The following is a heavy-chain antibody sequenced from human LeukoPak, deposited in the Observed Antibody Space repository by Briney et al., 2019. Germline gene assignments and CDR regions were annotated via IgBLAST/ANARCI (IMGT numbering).Heavy chain of an antibody. CDR3: ATGGAEVVGATINFDY. Sequence: ASVKVSCKASGYTFTIYDINWVRQPTGQGLEWMGWMNLNSGNTGYAQKVQGRVTITRNTSISTAYMELSSLRSEDTAVYYCATGGAEVVGATINFDYSGQGTLVTVSS. D-gene: IGHD1-26*01. J-gene: IGHJ4*02. CDR2: MNLNSGNT. V-gene: IGHV1-8*03. CDR1: GYTFTIYD.